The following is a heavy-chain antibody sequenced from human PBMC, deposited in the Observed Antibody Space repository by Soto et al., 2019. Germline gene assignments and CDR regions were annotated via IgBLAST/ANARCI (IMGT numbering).Heavy chain of an antibody. J-gene: IGHJ4*02. D-gene: IGHD6-19*01. CDR2: IYHSGST. CDR1: GGSISSGGYS. V-gene: IGHV4-30-2*01. CDR3: ARAGGLAAVAVDY. Sequence: QLQLQESGSGLVKPSQTLSLTCSVSGGSISSGGYSWSWIRQPPGKVLERIGYIYHSGSTNYYTSIQSRVTIPVDRSKNQFSLKLSSVTAADTAVYYCARAGGLAAVAVDYWGQGTLVTVSS.